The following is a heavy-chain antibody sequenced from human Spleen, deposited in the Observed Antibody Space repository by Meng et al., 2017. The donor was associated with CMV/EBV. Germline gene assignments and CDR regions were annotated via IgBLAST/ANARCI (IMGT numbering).Heavy chain of an antibody. CDR2: INHSGST. CDR1: GYY. Sequence: GYYWGWIRQPAGKGLEWIGEINHSGSTNYNPSLKSRVTISVDTSKNQFSLKLSSVTAADTAVYYCARVLPSRAAMVRGPLGSSWFDPWGQGTLVTVSS. CDR3: ARVLPSRAAMVRGPLGSSWFDP. J-gene: IGHJ5*02. D-gene: IGHD3-10*01. V-gene: IGHV4-34*01.